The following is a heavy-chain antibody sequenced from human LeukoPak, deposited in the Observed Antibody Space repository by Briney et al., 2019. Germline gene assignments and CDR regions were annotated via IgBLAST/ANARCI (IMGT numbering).Heavy chain of an antibody. V-gene: IGHV1-69*01. CDR3: ARDLVGSHTGYSSGAWDY. CDR1: GGTFSNYA. Sequence: ASVRVSCKASGGTFSNYAISWVRQAPGQGLEWMGGIMSLFDTADYAQKFQGRLTITADESTSTAYMELSSLRADDTAVYYCARDLVGSHTGYSSGAWDYWGQGALVTVSS. CDR2: IMSLFDTA. D-gene: IGHD3-9*01. J-gene: IGHJ4*02.